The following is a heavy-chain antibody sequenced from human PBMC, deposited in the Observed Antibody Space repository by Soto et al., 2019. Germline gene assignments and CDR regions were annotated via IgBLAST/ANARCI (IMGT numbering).Heavy chain of an antibody. CDR3: AHGIRMVRGVVVFDY. J-gene: IGHJ4*02. CDR2: IYWDVDK. Sequence: QITLKESGPTLVNPTQTLTLTCSFSGFSLSTTAVGVGWIRQPPGKGLEWLALIYWDVDKRYNQSLKNRLTNTKETSKNQAVLTMTSMYPVDTATYYCAHGIRMVRGVVVFDYWGQGTLVTVSS. V-gene: IGHV2-5*02. D-gene: IGHD3-10*01. CDR1: GFSLSTTAVG.